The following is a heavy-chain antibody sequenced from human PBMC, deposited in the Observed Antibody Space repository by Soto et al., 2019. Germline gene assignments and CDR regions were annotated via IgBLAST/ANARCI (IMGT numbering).Heavy chain of an antibody. J-gene: IGHJ4*02. CDR1: GFTFRSYA. CDR2: IGGSGDGT. D-gene: IGHD1-26*01. Sequence: EVQLLESGGGMVQPGGSLRLSCAASGFTFRSYAMAWVRQAPGKGLEWVSTIGGSGDGTSYADSVKGRFTISRDNSKNTLYLQMNSLRSEDMAVYYCSKRWGGSYYAAFDYWGQGTLLTVSS. CDR3: SKRWGGSYYAAFDY. V-gene: IGHV3-23*01.